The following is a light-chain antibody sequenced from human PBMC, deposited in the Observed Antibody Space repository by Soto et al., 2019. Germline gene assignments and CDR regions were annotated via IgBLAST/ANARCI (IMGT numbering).Light chain of an antibody. CDR1: NSNIGKHN. CDR3: AAWDEILNAWV. CDR2: SLN. V-gene: IGLV1-44*01. Sequence: QSALTQPPSASGAPGQVITISCSGSNSNIGKHNVNWYQQFPGTAPQVLIHSLNRRPSGVPARFSASKSGTSASLAISDLQPDDEAEYYCAAWDEILNAWVFGGGTKLTVL. J-gene: IGLJ3*02.